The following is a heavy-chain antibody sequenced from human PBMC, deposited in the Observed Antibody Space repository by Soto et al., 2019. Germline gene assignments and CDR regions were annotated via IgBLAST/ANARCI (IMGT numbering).Heavy chain of an antibody. D-gene: IGHD3-10*01. CDR3: ARGPEGFHPLSNTWFVP. V-gene: IGHV3-7*01. CDR1: GINFSAAY. Sequence: GGAMRRSEARSGINFSAAYMSRVRQAPGKGMEWVASIKQDGSETYYLDSVKGRFTFSRDNAKNSLDLQMSRLRAEDTAVYYCARGPEGFHPLSNTWFVPWG. CDR2: IKQDGSET. J-gene: IGHJ5*02.